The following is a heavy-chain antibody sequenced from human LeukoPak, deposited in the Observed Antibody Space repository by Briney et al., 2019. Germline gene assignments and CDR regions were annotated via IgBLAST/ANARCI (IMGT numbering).Heavy chain of an antibody. CDR2: INHSGST. D-gene: IGHD2-2*01. CDR3: ARLYCSSTSCQLDY. V-gene: IGHV4-34*01. Sequence: PSETLSLTCAVYGGSFSGYYWSWIRQPPGKGLEWIGEINHSGSTNYNPSLKSRVTISVDTSKNQFSLKLSSVTAADTAVYYCARLYCSSTSCQLDYWGQGTLVTVSS. J-gene: IGHJ4*02. CDR1: GGSFSGYY.